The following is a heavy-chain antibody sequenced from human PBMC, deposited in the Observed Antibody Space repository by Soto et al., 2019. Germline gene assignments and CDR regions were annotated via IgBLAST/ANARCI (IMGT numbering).Heavy chain of an antibody. CDR3: ARLPYSSGVDY. D-gene: IGHD6-19*01. J-gene: IGHJ4*02. Sequence: SETLSLTCTVSGGSISSYYWSWIRQPPGKGLEWIGYIYYSGSTNYNPSLKSRVTISVDTSKNQFSLKLSSVTAADTAVYYCARLPYSSGVDYWGQGTLVTVSS. CDR2: IYYSGST. CDR1: GGSISSYY. V-gene: IGHV4-59*08.